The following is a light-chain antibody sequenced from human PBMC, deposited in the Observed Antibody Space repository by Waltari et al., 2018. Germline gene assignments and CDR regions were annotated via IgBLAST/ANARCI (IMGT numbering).Light chain of an antibody. CDR2: SNN. V-gene: IGLV1-44*01. CDR1: SSDVGSNI. J-gene: IGLJ1*01. Sequence: QSVLTQPPSASGTPGQRVTISCSGSSSDVGSNIVSWYQHLPGTAPKLLIHSNNPRPSGVPDRFSGAKSGTSASLAISGLQSEDEADYYCAAWDDSLNGYVFGTGTKVTVL. CDR3: AAWDDSLNGYV.